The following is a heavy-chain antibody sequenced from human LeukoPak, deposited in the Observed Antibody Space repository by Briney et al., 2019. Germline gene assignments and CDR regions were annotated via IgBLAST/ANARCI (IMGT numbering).Heavy chain of an antibody. Sequence: ASVKVSCKASGYIFVTYGISWVRQAPGQGLEWMGWTSTYNGNTNYAQKLQGRVTMTTDTSTNTAYVELRSLRSDDTAVYYCARSPTVTTWNFDYWGQGTLVTVSS. CDR3: ARSPTVTTWNFDY. J-gene: IGHJ4*02. D-gene: IGHD4-11*01. V-gene: IGHV1-18*01. CDR1: GYIFVTYG. CDR2: TSTYNGNT.